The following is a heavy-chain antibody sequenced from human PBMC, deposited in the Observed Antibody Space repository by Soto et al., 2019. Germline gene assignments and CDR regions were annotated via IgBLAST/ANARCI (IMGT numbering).Heavy chain of an antibody. CDR3: ARDGAVSGNSNFDY. Sequence: ASVKVSCKASGYTFTSYAIHWVRQAPGQGLEWMGWINAGNGNTKYSQKFQGRVTITRDTSASTAYMELRSLTSEDTAVYFCARDGAVSGNSNFDYWGQGTRVTV. D-gene: IGHD6-19*01. CDR2: INAGNGNT. CDR1: GYTFTSYA. J-gene: IGHJ4*02. V-gene: IGHV1-3*01.